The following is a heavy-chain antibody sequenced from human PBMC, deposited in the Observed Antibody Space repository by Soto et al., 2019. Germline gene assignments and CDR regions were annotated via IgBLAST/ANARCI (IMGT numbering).Heavy chain of an antibody. CDR2: ITTDKGKT. CDR1: GYTFTNYG. J-gene: IGHJ4*02. Sequence: QVQLVQSGPEVKKPGASVKVSCKTSGYTFTNYGISWVRQAPGQGLEWMGWITTDKGKTTYAKKFQGRVTMTTGTTTRKAYMELRSLRSDDAAMYYCETRSPAFDYWGQGTLVTVFS. CDR3: ETRSPAFDY. V-gene: IGHV1-18*01.